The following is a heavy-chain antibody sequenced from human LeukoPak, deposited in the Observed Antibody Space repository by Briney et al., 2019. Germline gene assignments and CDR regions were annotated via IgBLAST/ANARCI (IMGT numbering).Heavy chain of an antibody. CDR2: INPNSGGT. J-gene: IGHJ5*02. V-gene: IGHV1-2*02. CDR3: ARGAEIVVVAATVIYNWFDP. D-gene: IGHD2-15*01. Sequence: ASVKVSCKASGYTFTGYYMHWVRQVPERRLEWMGWINPNSGGTNYAQKLQGRVTMTRDTSISTAYMDLSRLRSDDTAVYYCARGAEIVVVAATVIYNWFDPWGQGTLVTVSS. CDR1: GYTFTGYY.